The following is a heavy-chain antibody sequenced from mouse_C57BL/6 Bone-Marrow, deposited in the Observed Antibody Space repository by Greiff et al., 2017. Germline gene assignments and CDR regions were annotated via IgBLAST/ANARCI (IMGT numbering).Heavy chain of an antibody. V-gene: IGHV1-69*01. D-gene: IGHD2-4*01. J-gene: IGHJ4*01. CDR3: AREGNYDYFYAMDY. Sequence: VQLQQPGAELVMPGASVKLSCKASGYTFTSYWMHWVKQRPGQGLEWIGEIDPSDSYTNYNQKFKGKSTLTVDKSSSTAYMQRSSLTSEDSAVYYCAREGNYDYFYAMDYWGQGTSVTVSS. CDR1: GYTFTSYW. CDR2: IDPSDSYT.